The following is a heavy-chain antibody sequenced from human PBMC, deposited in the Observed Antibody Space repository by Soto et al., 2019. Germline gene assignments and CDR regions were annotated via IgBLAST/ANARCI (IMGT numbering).Heavy chain of an antibody. V-gene: IGHV3-30-3*01. J-gene: IGHJ6*02. CDR3: ARDRYGGYDRGYYYYYGMDV. D-gene: IGHD5-12*01. CDR1: GFTFSSYA. Sequence: QVQLVESGGGVVQPGRSLRLSCAASGFTFSSYAMHWVRQAPGKGLEWVAVISYDGSNKYYADSVKGRFTISRDNSKYTLYLQMNSLRAEDTAVYYCARDRYGGYDRGYYYYYGMDVWGQGTTVTVSS. CDR2: ISYDGSNK.